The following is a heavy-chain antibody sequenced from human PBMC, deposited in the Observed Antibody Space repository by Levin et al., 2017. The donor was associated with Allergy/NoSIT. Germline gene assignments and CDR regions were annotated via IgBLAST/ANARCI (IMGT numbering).Heavy chain of an antibody. CDR1: GFTFSDYY. D-gene: IGHD3-3*01. Sequence: GESLKISCAASGFTFSDYYMSWIRQAPGKGLEWVSYISSSCSTIYYADSVKGRFTISRDNAKNSLYLQMNSLRAEDPAVYYFARDRGDYYFWGGHYGTLDYWGQGTLVTVSS. CDR3: ARDRGDYYFWGGHYGTLDY. V-gene: IGHV3-11*01. CDR2: ISSSCSTI. J-gene: IGHJ4*02.